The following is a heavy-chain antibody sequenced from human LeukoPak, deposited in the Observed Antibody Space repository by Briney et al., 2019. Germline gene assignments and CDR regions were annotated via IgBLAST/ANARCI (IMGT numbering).Heavy chain of an antibody. Sequence: GGSLRLSCAASGFTFSSYAMHWVRQAPGKGLEWVAFIRYDGSNKYYADSVKGRFTISRDNSKNTLYLQMNSLRAEDTAVYYCAKWEYYYDSSGPQRPYFDYWGQGTLVTVSS. V-gene: IGHV3-30*02. CDR3: AKWEYYYDSSGPQRPYFDY. CDR2: IRYDGSNK. D-gene: IGHD3-22*01. CDR1: GFTFSSYA. J-gene: IGHJ4*02.